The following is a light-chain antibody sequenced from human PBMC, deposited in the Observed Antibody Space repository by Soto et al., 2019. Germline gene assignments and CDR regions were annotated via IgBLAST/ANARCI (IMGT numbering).Light chain of an antibody. CDR2: DAS. Sequence: EIVLTQSPATLSLSPWERATLSCRASQSVSSYLAWYQQKPGQAPRLLIYDASNRATGIPARFSGSGSGTDCPLTISSLEHEDLAVDYCQQRSNWPPITFGQGTRLEMK. CDR3: QQRSNWPPIT. J-gene: IGKJ5*01. V-gene: IGKV3-11*01. CDR1: QSVSSY.